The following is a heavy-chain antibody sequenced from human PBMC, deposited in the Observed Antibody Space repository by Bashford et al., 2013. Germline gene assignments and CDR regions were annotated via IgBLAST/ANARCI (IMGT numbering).Heavy chain of an antibody. CDR1: GASVTTDY. Sequence: SETLSLTCTVFGASVTTDYWSWIRQTAESGMEWIGRVTVDGYTVYSPSLGSRVRMSMDTTKNQFSLNLLSVTAADTALYYCAKDQRGYNQSFDSWGQGPWSPSPQ. D-gene: IGHD5-18*01. V-gene: IGHV4-4*07. CDR3: AKDQRGYNQSFDS. J-gene: IGHJ4*02. CDR2: VTVDGYT.